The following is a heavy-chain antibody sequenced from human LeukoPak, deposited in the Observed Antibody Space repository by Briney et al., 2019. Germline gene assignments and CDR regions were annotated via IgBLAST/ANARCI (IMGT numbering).Heavy chain of an antibody. CDR3: ARDLSNYYGMDV. CDR2: IYSSGNT. Sequence: GGSLRLSCAASGFSVSSNYMSRVRQAPGKGLEWVSVIYSSGNTCYADSVKGRFTISRDNSKNTLYLQLNSLRAEDTAVYYCARDLSNYYGMDVWGQGTTVTVSS. V-gene: IGHV3-66*01. CDR1: GFSVSSNY. D-gene: IGHD2/OR15-2a*01. J-gene: IGHJ6*02.